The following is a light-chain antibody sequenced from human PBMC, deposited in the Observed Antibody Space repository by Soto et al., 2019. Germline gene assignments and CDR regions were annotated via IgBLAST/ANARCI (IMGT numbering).Light chain of an antibody. J-gene: IGKJ4*01. CDR3: PQYDNLHPLT. CDR2: DAS. CDR1: EDISNY. V-gene: IGKV1-33*01. Sequence: DIQMTQSPSSLSASVGARVTITCQASEDISNYLNWYQQKPGKAPKLLIYDASNLETGVPSRFSGSGSGTDFTFTISSLQPEDFATYYCPQYDNLHPLTFGGGTKVEIK.